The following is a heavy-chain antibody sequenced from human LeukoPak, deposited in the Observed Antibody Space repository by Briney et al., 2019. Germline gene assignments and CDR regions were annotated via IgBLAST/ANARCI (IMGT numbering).Heavy chain of an antibody. Sequence: GGSLRLSCAASRFTFSNYNMNWVRQAPGKGLEWVSFISSANSYIYYADSVKGRFTISRDNAKNSLYLQTNSLRAEDTAVYYCARGRLTAFYGMDVWGQGTTVTVTS. V-gene: IGHV3-21*01. CDR3: ARGRLTAFYGMDV. D-gene: IGHD7-27*01. CDR1: RFTFSNYN. J-gene: IGHJ6*02. CDR2: ISSANSYI.